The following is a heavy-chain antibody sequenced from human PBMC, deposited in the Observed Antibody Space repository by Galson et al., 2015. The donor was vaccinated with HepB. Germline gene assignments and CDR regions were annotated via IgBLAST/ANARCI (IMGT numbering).Heavy chain of an antibody. J-gene: IGHJ6*03. CDR2: IKQDGSEK. V-gene: IGHV3-7*01. CDR3: ARDHEAAAPYYYYYMDV. D-gene: IGHD6-13*01. Sequence: SLRLSCAASGFTFSSYWMSWVRQAPGKGLEWVANIKQDGSEKYYVDSVKGRFTIPRDNAKNSPYLQMNSLRAEDTAVYYCARDHEAAAPYYYYYMDVWGKGTTVTVSS. CDR1: GFTFSSYW.